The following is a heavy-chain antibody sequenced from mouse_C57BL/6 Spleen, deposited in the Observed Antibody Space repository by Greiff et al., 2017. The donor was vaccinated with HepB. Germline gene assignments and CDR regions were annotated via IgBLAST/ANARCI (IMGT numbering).Heavy chain of an antibody. CDR1: GYAFSSSW. D-gene: IGHD2-1*01. Sequence: VKLQQSGPELVKPGASVKISCKASGYAFSSSWMNWVKQRPGKGLEWIGRIYPGDGDTNYNGKFKGKATLTADKSSSTAYMQLSSLTSEDSAVYFCARDYYGNYKGSMDYWGQGTSVTVSS. CDR3: ARDYYGNYKGSMDY. CDR2: IYPGDGDT. V-gene: IGHV1-82*01. J-gene: IGHJ4*01.